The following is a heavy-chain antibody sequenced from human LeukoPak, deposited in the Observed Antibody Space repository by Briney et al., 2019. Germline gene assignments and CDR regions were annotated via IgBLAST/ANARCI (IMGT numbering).Heavy chain of an antibody. J-gene: IGHJ4*02. Sequence: GRSLRLSCEASGFSFSSYGMHWVRQAPGKGLEWVAIISYDGRNKYYVGSVKGRFTISRDNSKNTLYLQMNSLGDEDTAVYYFARGGYYDTSGYYIFNNWGQGILVTVSS. CDR2: ISYDGRNK. CDR1: GFSFSSYG. D-gene: IGHD3-22*01. V-gene: IGHV3-30*03. CDR3: ARGGYYDTSGYYIFNN.